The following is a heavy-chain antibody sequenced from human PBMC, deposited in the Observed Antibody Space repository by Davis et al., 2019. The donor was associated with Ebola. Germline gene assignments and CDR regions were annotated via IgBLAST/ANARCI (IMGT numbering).Heavy chain of an antibody. CDR2: INPTDGRT. J-gene: IGHJ3*02. CDR3: TTPGGQDSGYDVFDI. V-gene: IGHV1-46*03. Sequence: AASVKVSCKASGYTFTKYGMSWVRQAPGQGLEWMGMINPTDGRTIYAQKFQGRVTVTRDTSTTTVYMDLSSLRSEDTALYYCTTPGGQDSGYDVFDIWGQGTMVTVSS. D-gene: IGHD5-12*01. CDR1: GYTFTKYG.